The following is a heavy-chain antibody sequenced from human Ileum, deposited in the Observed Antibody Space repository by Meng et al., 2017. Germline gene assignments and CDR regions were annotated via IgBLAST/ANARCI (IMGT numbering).Heavy chain of an antibody. CDR3: ARDYGGNGASIGY. Sequence: GGSLRLSYAASGFTFSSYEMNWVRQAPGKGLEWVSYISSSGSTIYYADSVKGRFTISRDNAKNSLYLQMNSLRAEDTALYYCARDYGGNGASIGYWGQGTLVTVSS. CDR2: ISSSGSTI. CDR1: GFTFSSYE. V-gene: IGHV3-48*03. J-gene: IGHJ4*02. D-gene: IGHD4-23*01.